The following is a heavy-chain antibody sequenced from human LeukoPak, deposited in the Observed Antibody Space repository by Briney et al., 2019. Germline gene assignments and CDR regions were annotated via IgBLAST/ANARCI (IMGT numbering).Heavy chain of an antibody. CDR3: ARGDDSGYYDYFDY. D-gene: IGHD3-22*01. Sequence: PGGSLRLSCAASGFTVDSNYLSWVCQAPGKGLEWVSTIYTGGNTYYAASVKGRFTISRDFSKNTVFLHMNSLRAEDTAMYYCARGDDSGYYDYFDYWGQGVLVTVSS. J-gene: IGHJ4*02. V-gene: IGHV3-53*01. CDR2: IYTGGNT. CDR1: GFTVDSNY.